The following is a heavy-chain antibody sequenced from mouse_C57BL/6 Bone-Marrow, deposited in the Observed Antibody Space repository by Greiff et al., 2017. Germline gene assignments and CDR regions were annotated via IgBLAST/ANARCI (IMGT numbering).Heavy chain of an antibody. J-gene: IGHJ4*01. CDR2: ISSGGSYT. D-gene: IGHD1-1*01. CDR1: GFTFSSYG. CDR3: ARRDYGKDYYAMDY. V-gene: IGHV5-6*02. Sequence: EVMLVESGGDLVKPGGSLKLSCAASGFTFSSYGMSWVRQTPDKRLEWVATISSGGSYTYYPDSVKGRFTISRDNAKNTLYLQMSSLKSEDTAMYYCARRDYGKDYYAMDYWGQRTAVTVSS.